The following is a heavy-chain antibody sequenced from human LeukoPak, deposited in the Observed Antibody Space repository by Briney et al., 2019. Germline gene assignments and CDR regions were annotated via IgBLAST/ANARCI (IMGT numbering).Heavy chain of an antibody. J-gene: IGHJ4*02. Sequence: SETLSLTCAVFGGSFSGHYWSWIRQPPGKGLEWIGEINHSGSTNYNPSLESRVTISVDTSKNHFSLKLSSVTAADTAVYYCASGQYYDLWSGYYVDWGQGTLVTVSA. D-gene: IGHD3-3*01. V-gene: IGHV4-34*01. CDR1: GGSFSGHY. CDR2: INHSGST. CDR3: ASGQYYDLWSGYYVD.